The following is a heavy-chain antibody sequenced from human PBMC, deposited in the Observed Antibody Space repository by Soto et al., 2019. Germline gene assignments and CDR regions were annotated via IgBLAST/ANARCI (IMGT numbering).Heavy chain of an antibody. CDR1: GFTFRSYG. Sequence: QVQLVESGGGVVQLGRSLRLSCAASGFTFRSYGMNWVRQAPGKGLEWVAIIWYDGSNKYYADSVKGRFTISRDNSKNTRDLQMNSLRAEDTAVYYWATVRHYGGSYYSDYWGQGTLVTVSS. J-gene: IGHJ4*02. CDR2: IWYDGSNK. V-gene: IGHV3-33*01. D-gene: IGHD1-26*01. CDR3: ATVRHYGGSYYSDY.